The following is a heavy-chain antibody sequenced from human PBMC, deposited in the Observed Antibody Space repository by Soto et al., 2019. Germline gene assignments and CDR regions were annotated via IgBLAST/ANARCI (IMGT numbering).Heavy chain of an antibody. D-gene: IGHD3-10*01. V-gene: IGHV4-30-2*01. J-gene: IGHJ5*02. CDR2: IYHSGST. CDR1: GGSISSGGYS. Sequence: PSETLSLTCAVSGGSISSGGYSWSWIRQPPGKGLEWIGYIYHSGSTYYNPSLKSRVTISLDTSKNQFSLKLSSVTAADTALYYCARGSLWFGALGADDPWGQGTLVTVSS. CDR3: ARGSLWFGALGADDP.